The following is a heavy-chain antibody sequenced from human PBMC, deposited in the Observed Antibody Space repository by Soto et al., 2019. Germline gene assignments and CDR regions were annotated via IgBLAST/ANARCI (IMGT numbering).Heavy chain of an antibody. CDR2: ISGSGGST. J-gene: IGHJ6*03. V-gene: IGHV3-23*01. Sequence: GGSLRLSCAASGFTFSSYAMSWVRQAPGKGLEWVSAISGSGGSTYYADSVKGRFTISRDNSKNTLYLQMNSLRAEDTAVYYCAKRAAAAGTADYYYYYYMDVWGKGTTVTVSS. CDR1: GFTFSSYA. CDR3: AKRAAAAGTADYYYYYYMDV. D-gene: IGHD6-13*01.